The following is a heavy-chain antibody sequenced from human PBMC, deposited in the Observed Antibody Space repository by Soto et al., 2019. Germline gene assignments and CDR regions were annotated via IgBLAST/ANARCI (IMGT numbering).Heavy chain of an antibody. CDR1: GGSISSYY. CDR2: IYYSGST. J-gene: IGHJ4*02. Sequence: SETLSLTCTVSGGSISSYYWSWIRQPPGKGLEWIGYIYYSGSTNYNPSLKSRVTISVDTSKNQFSLKPSSVTAADTAVYYCARDDYSYGYFDYWGQGNLVPVSS. CDR3: ARDDYSYGYFDY. V-gene: IGHV4-59*01. D-gene: IGHD5-18*01.